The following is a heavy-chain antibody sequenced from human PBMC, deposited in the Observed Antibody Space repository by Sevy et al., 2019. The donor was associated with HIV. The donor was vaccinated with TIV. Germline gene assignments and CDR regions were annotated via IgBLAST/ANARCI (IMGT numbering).Heavy chain of an antibody. CDR1: GFTFSSYG. J-gene: IGHJ1*01. CDR2: ISYDGSNK. D-gene: IGHD6-19*01. V-gene: IGHV3-30*18. Sequence: GGSLRLSCAASGFTFSSYGMHWVRQAPCKGLEWVEVISYDGSNKYYADSVKGRFTISRDNSKNTLYLQMNSLRAEDTAVYYCAKPYSSGWPEYFQHWGQGTLVTVSS. CDR3: AKPYSSGWPEYFQH.